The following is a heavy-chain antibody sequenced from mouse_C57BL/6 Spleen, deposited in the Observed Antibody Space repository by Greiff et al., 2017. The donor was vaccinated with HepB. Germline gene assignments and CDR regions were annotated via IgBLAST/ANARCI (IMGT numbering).Heavy chain of an antibody. CDR3: AYDYAYYFDY. J-gene: IGHJ2*01. CDR1: GYTFTSYG. Sequence: VMLVESGAELARPGASVKLSCKASGYTFTSYGISWVKQRTGQGLEWIGEIYPRSGNTYYNEKFKGKATLTADKSSSTAYMELRSLTSEDSAVYFCAYDYAYYFDYWGQGTTLTVSS. D-gene: IGHD2-4*01. V-gene: IGHV1-81*01. CDR2: IYPRSGNT.